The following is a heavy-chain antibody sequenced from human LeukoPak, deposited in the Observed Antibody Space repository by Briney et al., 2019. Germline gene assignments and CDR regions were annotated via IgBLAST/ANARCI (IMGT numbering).Heavy chain of an antibody. V-gene: IGHV4-30-2*01. CDR3: ARGTDLYCSSTSCYSVYYYGMDV. J-gene: IGHJ6*02. CDR2: IFRSGST. Sequence: SQTLSLTCAVAGVSITSGGYSWSWIRQPPGKGLEWIGFIFRSGSTSYNPSLKSRVTISVDTSKNQFSLKLSSVTAADTAVYYCARGTDLYCSSTSCYSVYYYGMDVWGQGTTVTVSS. CDR1: GVSITSGGYS. D-gene: IGHD2-2*01.